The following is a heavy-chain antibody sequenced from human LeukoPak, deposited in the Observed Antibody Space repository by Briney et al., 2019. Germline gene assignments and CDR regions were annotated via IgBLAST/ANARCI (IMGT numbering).Heavy chain of an antibody. Sequence: GGSLRLSCAASGFTFSSYAMSWVRQAPGKGLEWDSAISGSGGSTYYADSVKGRFTISRDNSKNTLYLQMNSLRAEDTAVYYCAKDADPDYIVLMVYAINWFDPWGQGTLVTVSS. J-gene: IGHJ5*02. CDR2: ISGSGGST. V-gene: IGHV3-23*01. D-gene: IGHD2-8*01. CDR1: GFTFSSYA. CDR3: AKDADPDYIVLMVYAINWFDP.